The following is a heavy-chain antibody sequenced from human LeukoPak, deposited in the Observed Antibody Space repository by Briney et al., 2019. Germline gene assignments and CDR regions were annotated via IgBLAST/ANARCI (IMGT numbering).Heavy chain of an antibody. CDR2: IYSGGST. Sequence: GGSLRLSCAASGFTASSNYMSWVRQAPGKGLEWVSVIYSGGSTYYADSVKGRFTISRDNSKNTLYLQMNSLRAEDTAVYYCARGRSLKGYFDYWGQGTQVTVSS. V-gene: IGHV3-66*01. J-gene: IGHJ4*02. CDR3: ARGRSLKGYFDY. CDR1: GFTASSNY.